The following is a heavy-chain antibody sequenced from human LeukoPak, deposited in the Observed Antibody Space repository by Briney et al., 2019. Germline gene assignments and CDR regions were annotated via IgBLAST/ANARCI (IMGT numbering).Heavy chain of an antibody. CDR3: ARVVSSNLDY. CDR2: ISAYNGNT. V-gene: IGHV1-18*01. J-gene: IGHJ4*02. CDR1: GGTFSSYA. Sequence: GSSVKVSCKASGGTFSSYAISWVRQAPGQGLEWMGWISAYNGNTNYAQKLQGRVTMTTDTSTSTAYMELRSLRSDDTAVYYCARVVSSNLDYWGQGTLVTVSS. D-gene: IGHD4-11*01.